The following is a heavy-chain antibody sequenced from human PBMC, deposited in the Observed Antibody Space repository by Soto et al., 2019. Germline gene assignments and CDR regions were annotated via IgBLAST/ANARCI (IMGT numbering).Heavy chain of an antibody. CDR2: IGFSSSAI. D-gene: IGHD6-25*01. V-gene: IGHV3-48*01. J-gene: IGHJ4*02. CDR3: ARAAYSSGPDY. CDR1: GFTFSRFG. Sequence: PGGSLRLSCAASGFTFSRFGMNWVRQAPGKGLEWISYIGFSSSAIFYADSVKGRFTISRDNAMNSLYLQMNSLRVEDTAVYYCARAAYSSGPDYWGQGTLVTVSS.